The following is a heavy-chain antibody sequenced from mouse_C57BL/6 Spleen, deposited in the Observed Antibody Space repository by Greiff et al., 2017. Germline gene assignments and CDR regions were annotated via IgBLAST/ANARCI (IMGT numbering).Heavy chain of an antibody. CDR2: INPGSGGT. CDR3: ARSGLYGYDSWFAY. D-gene: IGHD2-2*01. Sequence: QVQLKESGAELVRPGTSVKVSCKASGYAFTNYLIEWVKQRPGQGLEWIGVINPGSGGTNYNEKFKGKATLTADKSSSTAYMQLSSLTSEDSAVYFCARSGLYGYDSWFAYWGQGTLVTVSA. J-gene: IGHJ3*01. CDR1: GYAFTNYL. V-gene: IGHV1-54*01.